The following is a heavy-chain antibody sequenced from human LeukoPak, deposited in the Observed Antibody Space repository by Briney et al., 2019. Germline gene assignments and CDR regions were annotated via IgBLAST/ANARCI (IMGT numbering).Heavy chain of an antibody. V-gene: IGHV4-31*03. CDR3: ASGPSTTSYFYPLDV. J-gene: IGHJ6*02. D-gene: IGHD2/OR15-2a*01. Sequence: PSETLSLTCTVSGGSISSGGYYWSWIRQHPGKGLEWIGYIYYSGSTYYNPSLKSRVTISVDTSKNQFSLKLSSVTATDTVVYYCASGPSTTSYFYPLDVWGQGTTVTVS. CDR1: GGSISSGGYY. CDR2: IYYSGST.